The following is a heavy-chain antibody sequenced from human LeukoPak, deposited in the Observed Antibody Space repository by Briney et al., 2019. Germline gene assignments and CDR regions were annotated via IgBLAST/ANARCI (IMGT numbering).Heavy chain of an antibody. V-gene: IGHV1-2*04. CDR3: AKDQTVAVAGPFDN. J-gene: IGHJ4*02. CDR1: GYTFTGYY. Sequence: GASVKVSCKASGYTFTGYYMHWVRQAPGQGLEWMGWINPNSGGTNYAQKFQGWVTMTRDTSISTAYMELSRLRSDDTAVYYCAKDQTVAVAGPFDNWGQGTLVTVSS. D-gene: IGHD6-19*01. CDR2: INPNSGGT.